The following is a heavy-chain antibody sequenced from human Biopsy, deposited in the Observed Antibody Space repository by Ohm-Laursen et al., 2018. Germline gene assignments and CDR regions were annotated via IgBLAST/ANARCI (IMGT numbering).Heavy chain of an antibody. CDR3: ARGRRTSGWPYFDN. J-gene: IGHJ4*02. CDR2: IYSGGST. Sequence: SDTLSLTCAVSGDSLTSGPENWSWIRQSPGQGLEYIGFIYSGGSTNYNPSLKNRVTMSVDTSKNQFCLKLYSVTAADTAVYYCARGRRTSGWPYFDNWGQGALVIVSP. D-gene: IGHD6-19*01. CDR1: GDSLTSGPEN. V-gene: IGHV4-61*01.